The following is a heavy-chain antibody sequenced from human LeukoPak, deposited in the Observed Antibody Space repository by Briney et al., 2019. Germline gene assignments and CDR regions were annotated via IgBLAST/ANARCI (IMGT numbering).Heavy chain of an antibody. Sequence: ASVKVSCKASGYTFTGYYMHWVRQAPGQGLEWMGWINPNSGGTNYAQKFQGRVTMTRDTSISTAYMELSRLRSDDTAVYYCARDRGSYCSSWPNWFDPWGQGTLVTVSP. V-gene: IGHV1-2*02. CDR3: ARDRGSYCSSWPNWFDP. CDR2: INPNSGGT. D-gene: IGHD6-13*01. CDR1: GYTFTGYY. J-gene: IGHJ5*02.